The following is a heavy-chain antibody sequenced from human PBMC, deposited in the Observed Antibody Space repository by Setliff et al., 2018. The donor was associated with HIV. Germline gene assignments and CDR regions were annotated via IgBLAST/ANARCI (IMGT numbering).Heavy chain of an antibody. V-gene: IGHV4-38-2*01. CDR1: GYSISSGYY. D-gene: IGHD3-22*01. CDR2: IYHSGST. Sequence: SETLSLTCVVSGYSISSGYYWGWIRQPPGKGLEWIGSIYHSGSTYYNPSLKSRVTISVDTSKNQFSLKLSSVTAADTAVYYCAGQGIVYYDSPGDAFDIWGQGTMVTVSS. J-gene: IGHJ3*02. CDR3: AGQGIVYYDSPGDAFDI.